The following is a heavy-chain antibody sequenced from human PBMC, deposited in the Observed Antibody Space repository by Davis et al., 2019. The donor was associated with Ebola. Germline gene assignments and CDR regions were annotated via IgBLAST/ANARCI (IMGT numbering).Heavy chain of an antibody. CDR3: AAWGRYCSSASCFASHFDP. CDR2: IYYSGST. D-gene: IGHD2-2*01. Sequence: PSETLSLTCNVSGGSISSDDYYWSWIRQPPGKGLEWIGYIYYSGSTYYNPSLKSRVAISLDMSKNQFSLKVNSVAAADTAVYFCAAWGRYCSSASCFASHFDPWSQGTLVTVSS. V-gene: IGHV4-30-4*01. J-gene: IGHJ5*02. CDR1: GGSISSDDYY.